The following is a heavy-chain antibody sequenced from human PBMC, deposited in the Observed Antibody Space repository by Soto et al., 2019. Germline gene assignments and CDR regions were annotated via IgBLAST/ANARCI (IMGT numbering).Heavy chain of an antibody. V-gene: IGHV4-59*01. CDR2: IYYSGST. CDR3: ARLFPYYDIWTGSQMYGFDI. D-gene: IGHD3-9*01. CDR1: GGSISSYY. Sequence: PSETLSLTCTVSGGSISSYYWSWIRQPPGKGLEWIGYIYYSGSTNYNPSLKSRVTISVDTSKIQFSLKLSSVTAADTAVYYFARLFPYYDIWTGSQMYGFDIWGQGATVTGSS. J-gene: IGHJ3*02.